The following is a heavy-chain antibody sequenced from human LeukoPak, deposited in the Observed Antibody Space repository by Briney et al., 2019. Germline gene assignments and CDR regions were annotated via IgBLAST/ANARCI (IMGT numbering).Heavy chain of an antibody. D-gene: IGHD2-2*01. V-gene: IGHV1-46*01. J-gene: IGHJ6*03. Sequence: ASVKVSCKASGYTFTSYYMHWVRQAPGQGLEWMGIVNPSGGSTSYAQKFQGRVTMTRDTSTSTVYMELSSLRSEDTAVYYCARDGLGVVVPAASYYYYYYMDVWGKGTTVTVSS. CDR2: VNPSGGST. CDR1: GYTFTSYY. CDR3: ARDGLGVVVPAASYYYYYYMDV.